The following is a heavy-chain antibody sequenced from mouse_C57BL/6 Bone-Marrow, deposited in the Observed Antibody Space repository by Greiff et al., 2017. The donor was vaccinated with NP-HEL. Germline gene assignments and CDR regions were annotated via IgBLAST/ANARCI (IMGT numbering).Heavy chain of an antibody. J-gene: IGHJ3*01. Sequence: VQLQQSGAELARPGASVKLSCKASGYTFTSYGISWVKQRPGQGLEWIGEIYPRSGNTSYNEKFKGKATLTADNSSSTAYMELRSLTSEDSAGYFGARKDRPGFAYWGQGTLVTVSA. V-gene: IGHV1-81*01. CDR2: IYPRSGNT. CDR1: GYTFTSYG. CDR3: ARKDRPGFAY.